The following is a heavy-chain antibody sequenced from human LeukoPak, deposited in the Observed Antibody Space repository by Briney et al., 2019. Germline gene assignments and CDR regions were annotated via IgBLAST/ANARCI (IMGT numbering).Heavy chain of an antibody. V-gene: IGHV3-48*01. CDR1: GFTFSSYS. Sequence: GGSLRLSCAASGFTFSSYSMNWVRQAPGKGLEWVSHITANGTAMFYADSVKGRFTISRDNAKNSLYLQMNSLRAEDTAVYYCAKDPFDYYDSSGYYFDYWGQGTLVTVSS. CDR2: ITANGTAM. D-gene: IGHD3-22*01. J-gene: IGHJ4*02. CDR3: AKDPFDYYDSSGYYFDY.